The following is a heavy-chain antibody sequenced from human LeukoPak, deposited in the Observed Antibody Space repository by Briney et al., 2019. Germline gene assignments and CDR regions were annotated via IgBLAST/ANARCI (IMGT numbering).Heavy chain of an antibody. J-gene: IGHJ4*02. CDR1: GFTFSSAA. V-gene: IGHV3-23*01. CDR2: ITGDDDEI. D-gene: IGHD3-22*01. CDR3: AKGPKVNSGYHPGY. Sequence: GGSLRLSCAASGFTFSSAAMTWVRQAPGQGLEWVSTITGDDDEIYYADSVQGRFTISRDYSRNTLHLQMNSLRTEDTAIYYCAKGPKVNSGYHPGYWGQGTLVTVSS.